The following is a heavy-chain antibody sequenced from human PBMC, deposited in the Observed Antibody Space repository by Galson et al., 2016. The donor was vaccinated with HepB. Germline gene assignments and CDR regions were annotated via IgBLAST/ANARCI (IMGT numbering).Heavy chain of an antibody. CDR3: ASSSNWYIFDY. CDR2: TSHRGST. J-gene: IGHJ4*02. CDR1: SGPFSAYS. V-gene: IGHV4-34*01. Sequence: SETLSLTCAVYSGPFSAYSWNWIRQPPGGGLEWIGETSHRGSTNYSPSLQSRVTISVDTSKNQFSLKLTSVTAAETAVYYCASSSNWYIFDYWGPGSLVSVSS. D-gene: IGHD6-13*01.